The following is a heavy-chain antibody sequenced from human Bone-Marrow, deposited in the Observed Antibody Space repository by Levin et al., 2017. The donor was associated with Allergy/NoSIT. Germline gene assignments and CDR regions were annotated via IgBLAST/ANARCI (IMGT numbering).Heavy chain of an antibody. Sequence: GGSLRLSCAASGFTFSSYGMHWVRQAPGKGLEWVAVIWYDGSNKYYADSVKGRFTISRDNSKNTLYLQMNSLRAEDTAVYYCARLGDYYGSGSYLPTRAIDYWGQGTLVTVSS. CDR1: GFTFSSYG. CDR2: IWYDGSNK. V-gene: IGHV3-33*01. J-gene: IGHJ4*02. D-gene: IGHD3-10*01. CDR3: ARLGDYYGSGSYLPTRAIDY.